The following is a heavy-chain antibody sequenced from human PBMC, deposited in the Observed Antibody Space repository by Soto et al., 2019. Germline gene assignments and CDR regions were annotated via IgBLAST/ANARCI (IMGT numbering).Heavy chain of an antibody. Sequence: SETLSLTCTVSGGSISSYYWSWIRQPPGKGLEWIGYIYYSGSTNYNPSLKSRVTISVDTSKNQFSLKLSSVTAADTAVYYCARLAEYFDQGRGVFYYWGKGTLVPVSS. J-gene: IGHJ4*02. CDR2: IYYSGST. V-gene: IGHV4-59*01. CDR1: GGSISSYY. CDR3: ARLAEYFDQGRGVFYY. D-gene: IGHD3-9*01.